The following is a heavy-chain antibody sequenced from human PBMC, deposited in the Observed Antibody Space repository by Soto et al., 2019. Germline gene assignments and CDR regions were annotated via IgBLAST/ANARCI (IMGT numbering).Heavy chain of an antibody. V-gene: IGHV4-34*01. CDR3: VARGMTYDFLSGPHPFDP. D-gene: IGHD3-3*01. Sequence: SETLSLTCAAHNGSFTDYFWTWIRQSPGRGLGWIGEINHRGGATYNPSLRSRVTISIDTSKNHFSLSLRSLTAADTAVYYCVARGMTYDFLSGPHPFDPWGHGTLVTVSS. CDR2: INHRGGA. J-gene: IGHJ5*02. CDR1: NGSFTDYF.